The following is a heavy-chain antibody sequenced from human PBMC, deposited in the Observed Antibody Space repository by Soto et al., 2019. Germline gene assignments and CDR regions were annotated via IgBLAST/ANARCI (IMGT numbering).Heavy chain of an antibody. D-gene: IGHD1-26*01. Sequence: SQTLSLTCPITGESVSSNRAGWSWVRQSPSRGLEWLGRTYYRSKWYYEYAVSVRGRITINPDTSKNQYSLQLNSVTPEDTAVYFCARGEQYSGKIFDYWGQGTLVTVSS. CDR1: GESVSSNRAG. J-gene: IGHJ4*01. CDR3: ARGEQYSGKIFDY. CDR2: TYYRSKWYY. V-gene: IGHV6-1*01.